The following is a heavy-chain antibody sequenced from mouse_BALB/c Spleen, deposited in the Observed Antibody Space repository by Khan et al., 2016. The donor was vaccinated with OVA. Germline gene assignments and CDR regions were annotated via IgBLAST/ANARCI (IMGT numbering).Heavy chain of an antibody. J-gene: IGHJ3*01. CDR3: ARSTYRYAFAY. D-gene: IGHD2-14*01. Sequence: EVKLLESGPSLVKPSQTLSLTCSVTGDSITSGYWSWIRKFPGNKLEYMGYMIYTGYTNYNPSPKSRIAITRHTSKNQYYLQLNSVTTEDTATYYCARSTYRYAFAYWGQGTLVTVSA. CDR1: GDSITSGY. V-gene: IGHV3-8*02. CDR2: MIYTGYT.